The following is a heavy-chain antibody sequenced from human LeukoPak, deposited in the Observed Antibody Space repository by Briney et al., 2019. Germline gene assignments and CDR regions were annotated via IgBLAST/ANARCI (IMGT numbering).Heavy chain of an antibody. CDR1: GFTFSSYS. Sequence: GGSLRLSCAASGFTFSSYSMNWVRQAPGKGLEWVSYISSSSSTIYYADSVKGRFTISRDNAKNSLYQQMNSLRDEDTAVYYWARDPTEMTTGTIDYWGQGTLVTVSS. CDR3: ARDPTEMTTGTIDY. J-gene: IGHJ4*02. V-gene: IGHV3-48*02. CDR2: ISSSSSTI. D-gene: IGHD4-17*01.